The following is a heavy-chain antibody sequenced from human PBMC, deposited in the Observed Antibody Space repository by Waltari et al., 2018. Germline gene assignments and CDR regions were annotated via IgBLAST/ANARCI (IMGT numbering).Heavy chain of an antibody. V-gene: IGHV1-3*01. D-gene: IGHD2-2*01. Sequence: VKVSCKASGYTFTSYAMHWVRQAPGQRLEWMGWINAGNGNTKYSQKFQGRVTITRDTSASTAYMELSSLRSEDTAVYYCARGPSSLPYFDYWGQGTLVTVSS. CDR2: INAGNGNT. J-gene: IGHJ4*02. CDR3: ARGPSSLPYFDY. CDR1: GYTFTSYA.